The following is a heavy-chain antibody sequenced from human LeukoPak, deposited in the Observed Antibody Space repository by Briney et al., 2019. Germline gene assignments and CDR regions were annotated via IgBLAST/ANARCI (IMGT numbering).Heavy chain of an antibody. J-gene: IGHJ5*02. D-gene: IGHD2-21*01. CDR3: ARDLFAAGWFDP. CDR1: GGSISSNY. CDR2: IYYSGST. Sequence: PSETLSLTCTVSGGSISSNYWSWIRQPPGEGLEWIGYIYYSGSTTYNPSLKSRVSISIDTSKNQFSLKLSSVTAADTAVYYCARDLFAAGWFDPWGQGTLVTVSS. V-gene: IGHV4-59*01.